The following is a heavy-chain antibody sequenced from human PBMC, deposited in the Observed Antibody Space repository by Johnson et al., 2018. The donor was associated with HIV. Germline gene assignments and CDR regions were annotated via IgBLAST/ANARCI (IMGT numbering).Heavy chain of an antibody. Sequence: QVQLVESGGGVVQPGRSLRLSCAASGFTFSSYGMHWVRQAPGKGLEWVALIWYDGTNKYYADSVKVRFTISRDTSKNTLYRQKSRLRAEDTAVYYCAKAVGKVGAGMSFDFWGQGTMVTVSS. CDR1: GFTFSSYG. CDR2: IWYDGTNK. D-gene: IGHD1-26*01. CDR3: AKAVGKVGAGMSFDF. J-gene: IGHJ3*01. V-gene: IGHV3-33*06.